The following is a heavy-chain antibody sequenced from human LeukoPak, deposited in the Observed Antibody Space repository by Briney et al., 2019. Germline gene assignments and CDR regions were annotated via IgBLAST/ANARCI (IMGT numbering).Heavy chain of an antibody. V-gene: IGHV3-23*01. J-gene: IGHJ5*02. Sequence: PGGSLRLSCAASGFTFSSYAMSWVRQAPGKGLEWVSAISGSGGSTYYADSVKGRFTISRDNSKNTLYLQMNSLTAADTAVYYCATVTDPRYNYFDPWGQGTLVAVSS. CDR2: ISGSGGST. CDR3: ATVTDPRYNYFDP. CDR1: GFTFSSYA. D-gene: IGHD2-21*02.